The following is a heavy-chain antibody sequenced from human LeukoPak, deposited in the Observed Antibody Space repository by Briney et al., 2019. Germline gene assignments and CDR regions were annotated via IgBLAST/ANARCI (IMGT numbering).Heavy chain of an antibody. D-gene: IGHD3-22*01. Sequence: SETLSLTCAVYGGSFSGYYWSWIRQPPGKGLEWIGEINHSGSTNYNPSLKSRVTISVDTSKNQFSLKLSSVTAADTAVYYCARGVDYYDSSGVFDLWGRGTLVTVSS. CDR1: GGSFSGYY. J-gene: IGHJ2*01. CDR2: INHSGST. V-gene: IGHV4-34*01. CDR3: ARGVDYYDSSGVFDL.